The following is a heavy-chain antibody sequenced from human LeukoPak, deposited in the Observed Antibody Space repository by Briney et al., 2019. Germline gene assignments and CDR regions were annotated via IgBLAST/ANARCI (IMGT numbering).Heavy chain of an antibody. CDR1: GYTLTELS. Sequence: GASVKVSCKVSGYTLTELSMHWVRQAPGKGLEWMGGFDPEDGETIYAQKFQGRVTMTEDTSTDTAYMELSSLRSEDTAVYYCAIYCSSTSCYREAFDIWGQGTMVTVSS. CDR2: FDPEDGET. CDR3: AIYCSSTSCYREAFDI. V-gene: IGHV1-24*01. J-gene: IGHJ3*02. D-gene: IGHD2-2*01.